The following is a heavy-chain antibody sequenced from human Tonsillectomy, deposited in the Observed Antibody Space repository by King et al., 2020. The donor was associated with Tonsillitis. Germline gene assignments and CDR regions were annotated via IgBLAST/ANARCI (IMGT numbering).Heavy chain of an antibody. CDR3: ARDPVGDSGYDPRPGGY. CDR1: GFTFSSYT. Sequence: VQLVESGGGLVKPGGSLRLSCAASGFTFSSYTINWVRQAPGKGLEWVSSISSSSTYIYYIDSVKGRFTISRDNAKNSLFLQMNSLRAEDTAVYYCARDPVGDSGYDPRPGGYWGQGTLVTVSS. J-gene: IGHJ4*02. V-gene: IGHV3-21*01. D-gene: IGHD5-12*01. CDR2: ISSSSTYI.